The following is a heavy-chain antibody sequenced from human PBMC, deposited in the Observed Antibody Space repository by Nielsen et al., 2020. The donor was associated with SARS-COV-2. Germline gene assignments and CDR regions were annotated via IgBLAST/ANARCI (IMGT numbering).Heavy chain of an antibody. CDR2: IIPILGIA. CDR1: GGTFSSYA. D-gene: IGHD6-19*01. CDR3: ARATAGTSGGGNFDY. V-gene: IGHV1-69*04. J-gene: IGHJ4*02. Sequence: SVKVSCKASGGTFSSYAISWVRQAPGQGLEWMGRIIPILGIANYAQKFQGRVTITADKSTSTAYMELSSLRSEDTAVYYCARATAGTSGGGNFDYWGQGTLVTVSS.